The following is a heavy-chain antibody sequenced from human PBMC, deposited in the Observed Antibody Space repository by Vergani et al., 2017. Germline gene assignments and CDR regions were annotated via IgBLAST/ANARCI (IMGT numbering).Heavy chain of an antibody. CDR2: IDPSDSYT. Sequence: EVQLVQSGAEVKKPGESLRISCKGSGYSFTSYWISWVRQMPGKGLEWMGRIDPSDSYTNYSPSFQGHVTISADKSISTAYLQWSSLKASDTAMYYCARHPPPGSSPPPLFGYWGQGTLVTGAS. V-gene: IGHV5-10-1*03. J-gene: IGHJ4*02. D-gene: IGHD1-26*01. CDR1: GYSFTSYW. CDR3: ARHPPPGSSPPPLFGY.